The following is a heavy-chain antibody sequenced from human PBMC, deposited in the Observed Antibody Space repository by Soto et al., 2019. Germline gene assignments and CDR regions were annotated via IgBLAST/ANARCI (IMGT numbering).Heavy chain of an antibody. Sequence: EVLLVESGGGLVQPGGSLRLSCAASGFTFSNDAMHWDRQAPGKGLEYVSAISSHGDSTYYANSVKGRFTISRDNSKNTLYLQMGSLRTVDMAVYYCARSDGYNTDYWGQGTLVTVS. CDR1: GFTFSNDA. D-gene: IGHD5-12*01. J-gene: IGHJ4*02. CDR3: ARSDGYNTDY. V-gene: IGHV3-64*01. CDR2: ISSHGDST.